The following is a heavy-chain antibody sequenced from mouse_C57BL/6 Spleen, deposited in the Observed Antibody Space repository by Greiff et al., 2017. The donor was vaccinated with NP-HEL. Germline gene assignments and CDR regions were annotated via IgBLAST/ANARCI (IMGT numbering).Heavy chain of an antibody. CDR2: ISSGGSYT. CDR1: GFTFSSYG. V-gene: IGHV5-6*01. Sequence: EVQGVEYGGDLVKPGGSLKLSCAASGFTFSSYGMSWVRQTPDKRLEWVATISSGGSYTYYPDSVKGRFTISRDNAKNTLYLQMSSLKSEDTAMYYCAREDCNYVGWFAYWGQGTLVTVSA. J-gene: IGHJ3*01. CDR3: AREDCNYVGWFAY. D-gene: IGHD2-1*01.